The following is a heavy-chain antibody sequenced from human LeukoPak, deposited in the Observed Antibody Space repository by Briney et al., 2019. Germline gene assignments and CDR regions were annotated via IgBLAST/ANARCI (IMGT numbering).Heavy chain of an antibody. CDR2: IYYSGST. J-gene: IGHJ3*02. CDR3: ATVYNETDAFDI. D-gene: IGHD5-24*01. Sequence: SQTLSLTCTVSGGSISSGDYYWSWIRQPPGKGLEWIGYIYYSGSTNYNPSLKSRVTISVDTSKNQFSLKLSSVTAADTAVYYCATVYNETDAFDIWGQGTMVTVSS. CDR1: GGSISSGDYY. V-gene: IGHV4-61*08.